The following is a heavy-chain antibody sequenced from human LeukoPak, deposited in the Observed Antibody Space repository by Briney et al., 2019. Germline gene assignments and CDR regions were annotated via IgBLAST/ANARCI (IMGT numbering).Heavy chain of an antibody. V-gene: IGHV4-61*02. J-gene: IGHJ4*02. Sequence: SETLSLTCTVSGGSISSGSYYWSWIRQPAGKGLEWIGRIYSSGTTNYNPSLKSQVTISLDTSKNQFSLKLSSVTAADTTLYYCARESDYSNNVDYWGQGTPVTVSS. CDR2: IYSSGTT. D-gene: IGHD4-11*01. CDR3: ARESDYSNNVDY. CDR1: GGSISSGSYY.